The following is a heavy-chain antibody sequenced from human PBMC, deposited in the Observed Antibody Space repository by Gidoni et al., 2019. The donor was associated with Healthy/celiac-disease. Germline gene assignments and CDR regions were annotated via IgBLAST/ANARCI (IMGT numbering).Heavy chain of an antibody. V-gene: IGHV3-30-3*01. J-gene: IGHJ4*02. Sequence: QVQLVESGGGVVQHGRSLSLSCAASGFTFSSYAMHWVRQAPGKGLEWVAVISYDGSNKYYADSVKGRFTISRDNSKNTLYLQMNSLRAEDTAVYYCARDRGSGWYYFDYWGQGTLVTVSS. D-gene: IGHD6-19*01. CDR1: GFTFSSYA. CDR3: ARDRGSGWYYFDY. CDR2: ISYDGSNK.